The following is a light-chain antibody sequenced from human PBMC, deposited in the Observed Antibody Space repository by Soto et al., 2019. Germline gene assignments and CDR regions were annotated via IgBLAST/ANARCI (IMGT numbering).Light chain of an antibody. J-gene: IGLJ2*01. CDR1: SGHSNYA. V-gene: IGLV4-69*01. CDR2: LNNDGSH. Sequence: QSVLTQSPSASASLGASVKLTCTLSSGHSNYAIAWHQQQPEKGPRYLMKLNNDGSHSKGDGIPDRFSGSSSGAERYLTISSLQSEDERDYYWQTWDTGISVVFGGGTKLTVL. CDR3: QTWDTGISVV.